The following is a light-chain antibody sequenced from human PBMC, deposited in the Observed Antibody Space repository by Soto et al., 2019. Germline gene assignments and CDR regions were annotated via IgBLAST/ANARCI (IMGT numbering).Light chain of an antibody. CDR2: GAS. V-gene: IGKV3-20*01. CDR1: QSVSSSY. CDR3: QQYGSSPPWT. Sequence: EIVLTQSPGTLSLSPGERATLSCRASQSVSSSYLAWYQQKPGQAPRLLIYGASSRVTGIPDRFSGSVSGTDFTLTISRLEPEDFAVYYCQQYGSSPPWTFGQGTKVEIK. J-gene: IGKJ1*01.